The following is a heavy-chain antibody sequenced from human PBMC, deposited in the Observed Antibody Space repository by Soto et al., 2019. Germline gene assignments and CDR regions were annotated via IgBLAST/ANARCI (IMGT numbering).Heavy chain of an antibody. CDR2: INGDGSTT. V-gene: IGHV3-74*01. D-gene: IGHD3-16*01. Sequence: SLRLSCAASGFIFNNYWMHWVRQAPGKGLVWVARINGDGSTTTYVDSVKGRFTISRDNAKNTVYLQMNSLRAEDTAVYYCARGSGPRGRPYWGQGRLVTVSS. J-gene: IGHJ4*02. CDR1: GFIFNNYW. CDR3: ARGSGPRGRPY.